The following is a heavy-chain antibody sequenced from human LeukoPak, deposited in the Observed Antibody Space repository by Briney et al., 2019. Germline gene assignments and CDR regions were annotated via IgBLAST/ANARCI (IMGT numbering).Heavy chain of an antibody. J-gene: IGHJ4*02. D-gene: IGHD3-9*01. Sequence: PSETLSLTCTVSGGSLSSTGYYWAWIRQPPGKGLEWIGNIYYSGINYYNPSLRSRVTISVDTSKNQFSLKVSSVTAADAAVYYCARDDILIGSFDFWGQGTLVTVSS. V-gene: IGHV4-39*02. CDR3: ARDDILIGSFDF. CDR2: IYYSGIN. CDR1: GGSLSSTGYY.